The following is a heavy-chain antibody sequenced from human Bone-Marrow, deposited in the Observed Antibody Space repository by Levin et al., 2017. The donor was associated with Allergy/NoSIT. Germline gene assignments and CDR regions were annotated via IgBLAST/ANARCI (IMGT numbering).Heavy chain of an antibody. Sequence: GESLKISCKASGYTFTSYDISWVRQAPGQGLEWMGWISGYNGNTNYAQKVQGRVTMTTDTSTTTAYMELRSLRSDDTAVYYCARGGAATGYHFWGQGTLVTVSS. CDR2: ISGYNGNT. CDR3: ARGGAATGYHF. J-gene: IGHJ4*02. D-gene: IGHD6-13*01. V-gene: IGHV1-18*01. CDR1: GYTFTSYD.